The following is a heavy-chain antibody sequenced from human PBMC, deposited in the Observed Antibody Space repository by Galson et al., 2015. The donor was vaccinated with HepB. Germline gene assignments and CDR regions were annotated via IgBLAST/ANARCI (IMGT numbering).Heavy chain of an antibody. D-gene: IGHD6-13*01. CDR3: ARDQSHAPGLIAAAGTLNYGMDV. CDR1: GDSVSSNSAA. CDR2: TYYRSKWYN. V-gene: IGHV6-1*01. Sequence: CAISGDSVSSNSAAWNWIRQSPSRGLEWLGRTYYRSKWYNDYAVSVKSRITINPDTSKNQFSLQLNSVTPEDTAVYYCARDQSHAPGLIAAAGTLNYGMDVWGQGTTVTVSS. J-gene: IGHJ6*02.